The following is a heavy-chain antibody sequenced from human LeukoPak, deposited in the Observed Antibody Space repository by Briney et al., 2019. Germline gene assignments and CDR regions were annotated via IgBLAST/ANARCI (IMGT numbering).Heavy chain of an antibody. Sequence: ASVKVSCKASGYTFTSYGISWVRQAPGQGLEWMGWISAYNGNTNYAQKPQGRVTMTTDTSTSTAYMELRSLRSDDTAVYYCARGSLYYYYYYMDVWGKGTTVTVSS. D-gene: IGHD2-15*01. V-gene: IGHV1-18*01. CDR3: ARGSLYYYYYYMDV. J-gene: IGHJ6*03. CDR1: GYTFTSYG. CDR2: ISAYNGNT.